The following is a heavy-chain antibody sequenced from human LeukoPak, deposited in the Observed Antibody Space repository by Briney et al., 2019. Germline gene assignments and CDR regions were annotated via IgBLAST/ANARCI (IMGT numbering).Heavy chain of an antibody. D-gene: IGHD6-13*01. CDR3: ARCVPGSSSWYGDAFDI. CDR2: ISSSSSYI. Sequence: GGSLRLSCAASGFTFSSYSMNWVRQAPGKGLEWVSSISSSSSYIYYADSVKGRFTISRDNAKNSLYLQMNSLRAEDTAVYYCARCVPGSSSWYGDAFDIWGQGTMVTVSS. V-gene: IGHV3-21*01. CDR1: GFTFSSYS. J-gene: IGHJ3*02.